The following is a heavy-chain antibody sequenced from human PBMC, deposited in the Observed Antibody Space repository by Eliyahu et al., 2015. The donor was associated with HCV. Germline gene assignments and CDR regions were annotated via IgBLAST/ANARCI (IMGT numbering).Heavy chain of an antibody. Sequence: EVQLVESGGGLVQPGGSLRLSCAASGFTFSSYAXSWVRQAPGKGLEWVSAISGSGGSTYYADSVKGRFTISRDNSKNTLYLQMNSLRAEDTAVYYCAKSTPLPAAIKDRGDYYYYGMDVWGQGTTVTVSS. J-gene: IGHJ6*02. CDR1: GFTFSSYA. D-gene: IGHD2-2*02. CDR3: AKSTPLPAAIKDRGDYYYYGMDV. V-gene: IGHV3-23*04. CDR2: ISGSGGST.